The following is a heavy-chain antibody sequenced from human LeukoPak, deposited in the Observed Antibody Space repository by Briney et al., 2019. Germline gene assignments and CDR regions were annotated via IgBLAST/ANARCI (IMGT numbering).Heavy chain of an antibody. V-gene: IGHV4-38-2*02. CDR3: ARFGARGKETYYYGSGSYGNPAAPGTY. Sequence: SETLSLTCTVSGYSISSGYYWGWIRQPPGKGLEWIGSIYHSGSTYYNPSLKSRVTISVDTSKNQFSLKLSSVTAADTAVYYCARFGARGKETYYYGSGSYGNPAAPGTYWGQGTLVTVSS. J-gene: IGHJ4*02. CDR2: IYHSGST. CDR1: GYSISSGYY. D-gene: IGHD3-10*01.